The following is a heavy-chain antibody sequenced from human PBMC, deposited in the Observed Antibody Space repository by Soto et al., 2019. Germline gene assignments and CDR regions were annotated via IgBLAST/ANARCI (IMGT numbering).Heavy chain of an antibody. CDR1: GYTFTSYG. Sequence: ASVKVSCKASGYTFTSYGIHWVRQAPGQRLEWMGWINAANGDTKYSPKFQGRVTITRDTSASTAYMELSSLRSEDTAVYYCVRRHVSATGVDWFDPWGQGTLVTVSS. CDR2: INAANGDT. CDR3: VRRHVSATGVDWFDP. J-gene: IGHJ5*02. V-gene: IGHV1-3*01. D-gene: IGHD6-13*01.